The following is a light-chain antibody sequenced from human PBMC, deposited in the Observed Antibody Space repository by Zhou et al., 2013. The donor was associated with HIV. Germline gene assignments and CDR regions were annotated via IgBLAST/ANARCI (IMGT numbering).Light chain of an antibody. CDR2: GAS. CDR1: QSVSSSY. V-gene: IGKV3D-20*02. CDR3: QQRDNWPPT. Sequence: EIVLTQSPGTLSLSPGERATLSCRASQSVSSSYLAWYQQKPGQAPRLLIYGASNRATGIPDRFSGSGSGTDFTLTISRLEPEDFAIYYCQQRDNWPPTFGGGTKVEIK. J-gene: IGKJ4*01.